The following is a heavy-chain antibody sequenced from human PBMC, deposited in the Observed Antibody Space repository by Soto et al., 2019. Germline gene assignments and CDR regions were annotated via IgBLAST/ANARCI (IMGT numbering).Heavy chain of an antibody. CDR2: ISAYNGNT. J-gene: IGHJ4*02. D-gene: IGHD6-19*01. CDR1: GYTFTSYG. Sequence: GASVKVSCKASGYTFTSYGISWVRQAPGQGLEWMGWISAYNGNTNYAQKLQGRVTMTTDTSTSTAYMGLRSLRSDDTAVYYCARPESSGWYGAPEYWGQGTLVTVSS. V-gene: IGHV1-18*01. CDR3: ARPESSGWYGAPEY.